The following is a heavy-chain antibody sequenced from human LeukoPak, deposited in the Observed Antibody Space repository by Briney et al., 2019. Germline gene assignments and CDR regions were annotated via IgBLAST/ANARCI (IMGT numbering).Heavy chain of an antibody. CDR1: GFTFSTYS. V-gene: IGHV3-48*02. Sequence: GGSLRLSCAASGFTFSTYSMNWVRQAPGKRLEWVSYISSSGNTIYYADSVKGRFTISRDNAKNSLYLQVNSLRDEDTAVYYCAREGPVVRGSEVDYWGQGTLVTVSS. J-gene: IGHJ4*02. CDR3: AREGPVVRGSEVDY. D-gene: IGHD4-23*01. CDR2: ISSSGNTI.